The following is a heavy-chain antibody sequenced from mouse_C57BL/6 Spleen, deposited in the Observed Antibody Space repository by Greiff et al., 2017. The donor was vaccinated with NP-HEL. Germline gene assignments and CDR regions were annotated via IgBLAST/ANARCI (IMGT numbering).Heavy chain of an antibody. Sequence: DVQLQESGGGLVKPGGSLKLSCAASGFTFSDYGMHWVRQAPEKGLEWVAYISSGSSTIYYADTVKGRFTISRDNAKNTLFLQMTSLRSEDTAMYYCARGGYYGSSYWYFDVWGTGTTVTVSS. J-gene: IGHJ1*03. D-gene: IGHD1-1*01. CDR1: GFTFSDYG. CDR3: ARGGYYGSSYWYFDV. CDR2: ISSGSSTI. V-gene: IGHV5-17*01.